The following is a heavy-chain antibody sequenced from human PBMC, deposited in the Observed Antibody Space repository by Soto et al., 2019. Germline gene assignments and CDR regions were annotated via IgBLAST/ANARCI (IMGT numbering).Heavy chain of an antibody. D-gene: IGHD3-22*01. J-gene: IGHJ4*02. CDR3: ARAGYDRDGGGYYYFDY. Sequence: QVQLQESGPGLVKPSQTLSLTCTVSGGSIGSGSYYWSWIRQHPGKGLEWIGYINYSGSTFYIPSLKSRVTTPIDTSTNQFSLKLSSVTAADTALYYCARAGYDRDGGGYYYFDYWGQGTLVTVSS. CDR2: INYSGST. CDR1: GGSIGSGSYY. V-gene: IGHV4-31*03.